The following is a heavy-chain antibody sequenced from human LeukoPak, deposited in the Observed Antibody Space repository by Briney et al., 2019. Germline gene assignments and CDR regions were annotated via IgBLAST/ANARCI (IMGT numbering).Heavy chain of an antibody. Sequence: GGSLRLSCAACGFTFSSYGMHGVRQAPGRGLEWGAVIWYEGSNKYYADSVKGRFTISRDNSKNTLYLQMNSLRAEDTAVYYCARDKERHGAALRNWGQGTLVTVSS. CDR1: GFTFSSYG. CDR2: IWYEGSNK. J-gene: IGHJ4*02. CDR3: ARDKERHGAALRN. D-gene: IGHD1-1*01. V-gene: IGHV3-33*01.